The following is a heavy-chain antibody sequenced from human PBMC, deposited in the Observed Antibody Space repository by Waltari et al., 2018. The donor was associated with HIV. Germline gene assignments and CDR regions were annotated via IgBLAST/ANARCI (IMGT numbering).Heavy chain of an antibody. CDR3: ARGKDSSSWYHDSHYYGMDV. D-gene: IGHD6-13*01. V-gene: IGHV1-69*01. CDR1: GGTFSHYG. CDR2: IIPMFGTA. J-gene: IGHJ6*02. Sequence: QVQLVQSGAEVKKPGSSVKVSCKASGGTFSHYGLSRVRQAPGQGLEWMGGIIPMFGTAKYAQKFQGRVTITADESTSTAYMEVSSLRHEDTAVYYCARGKDSSSWYHDSHYYGMDVWGQGTTVTVSS.